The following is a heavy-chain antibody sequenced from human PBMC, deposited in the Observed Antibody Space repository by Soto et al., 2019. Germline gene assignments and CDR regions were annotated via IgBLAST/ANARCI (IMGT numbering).Heavy chain of an antibody. V-gene: IGHV4-30-4*01. Sequence: QVQLQESGPGLVKPSQTLSLTCTVSGGSISSGDYYWSWIRQPPGKGLEWIGYIYYSGSTYYNPSLKSRVTISVDTSTNQFSLKLSSVTAADTAVYYCARDAVWGENVYYYYGMDVWGQGTTVTVSS. J-gene: IGHJ6*02. CDR2: IYYSGST. CDR3: ARDAVWGENVYYYYGMDV. CDR1: GGSISSGDYY. D-gene: IGHD3-16*01.